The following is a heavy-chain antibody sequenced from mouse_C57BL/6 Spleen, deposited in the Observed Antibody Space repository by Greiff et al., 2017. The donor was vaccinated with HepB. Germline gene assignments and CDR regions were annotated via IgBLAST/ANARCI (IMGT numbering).Heavy chain of an antibody. Sequence: EVQVVESGGGLVQPGESLKLSCESNEYEFPSHDMSWVRKTPEKRLELVAAINSEGGSTYYPDTMERRFIISRDNTKTTRYLQMSSLRSEDTALYYCARHGLETGIAYWGQGTLVTVSA. CDR3: ARHGLETGIAY. CDR2: INSEGGST. CDR1: EYEFPSHD. V-gene: IGHV5-2*01. J-gene: IGHJ3*01. D-gene: IGHD4-1*01.